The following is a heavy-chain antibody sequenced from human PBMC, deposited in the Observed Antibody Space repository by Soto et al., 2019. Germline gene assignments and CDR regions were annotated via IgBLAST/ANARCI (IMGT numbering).Heavy chain of an antibody. Sequence: GASVKVSCKTSGYSFTTYGISWVRQAPGQGLEWMGWTSPNNGKTKYAQKFQGRVTMTTDNFTNTVHMELRSLRSGDTAVYYCARTSVAQSEDYFDYWGQGTLVTVSS. D-gene: IGHD5-12*01. CDR2: TSPNNGKT. CDR3: ARTSVAQSEDYFDY. CDR1: GYSFTTYG. J-gene: IGHJ4*02. V-gene: IGHV1-18*01.